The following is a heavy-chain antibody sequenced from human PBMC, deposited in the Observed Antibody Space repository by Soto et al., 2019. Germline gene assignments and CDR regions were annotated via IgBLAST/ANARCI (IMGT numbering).Heavy chain of an antibody. V-gene: IGHV5-10-1*01. CDR2: IEPGQSYI. J-gene: IGHJ4*02. Sequence: GEPHNISGKSSGYRFTTYWMIWVRQMPGKGLEWVGRIEPGQSYINYSPSFQGHVTISGDKSISTVYLQWSSLKASDTAMYYCARQATDGYYYFDYWGQGTLVTVSS. CDR3: ARQATDGYYYFDY. CDR1: GYRFTTYW. D-gene: IGHD3-3*01.